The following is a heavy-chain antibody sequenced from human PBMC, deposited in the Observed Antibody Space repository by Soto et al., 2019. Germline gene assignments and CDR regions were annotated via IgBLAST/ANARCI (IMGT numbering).Heavy chain of an antibody. CDR1: GGSFSGYY. D-gene: IGHD6-19*01. J-gene: IGHJ4*02. CDR2: INHSGST. CDR3: ARVLKAVAGTNYSKYYFDY. V-gene: IGHV4-34*01. Sequence: SETLSLTCAVYGGSFSGYYWSWIRQPPVKGLEWIGEINHSGSTNYNPSLKSRVTISVDTSKNQFSLKLSSVTAADTAVYYCARVLKAVAGTNYSKYYFDYWGQGTLVTVSS.